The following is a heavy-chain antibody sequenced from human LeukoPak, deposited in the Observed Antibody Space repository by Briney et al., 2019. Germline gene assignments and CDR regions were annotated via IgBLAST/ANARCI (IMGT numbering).Heavy chain of an antibody. J-gene: IGHJ6*03. D-gene: IGHD4-23*01. Sequence: SQTLSLTCSVSGGSISNNTYYWSWIRQPAGKGLEWIGRIYSSGNTNYNPSLKSRIAITIDTSKNHFSLNLNTVTAADTAVYYCARGPVPRVYGGNSRYYYYYMDVWGKGTTVTVSS. CDR2: IYSSGNT. CDR3: ARGPVPRVYGGNSRYYYYYMDV. V-gene: IGHV4-61*02. CDR1: GGSISNNTYY.